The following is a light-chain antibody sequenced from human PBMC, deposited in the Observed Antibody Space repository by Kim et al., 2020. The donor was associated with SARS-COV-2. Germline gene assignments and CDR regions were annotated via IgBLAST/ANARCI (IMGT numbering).Light chain of an antibody. Sequence: LGKTVRITCQGDSLRSYYASWYQQKPGQAPVLVIYGKNNRPSGIPDRFSGSSSGNTASLTITGAQAEDEADYYCNSRDSSGNHYWVFGGGTQLTVL. CDR1: SLRSYY. CDR3: NSRDSSGNHYWV. CDR2: GKN. V-gene: IGLV3-19*01. J-gene: IGLJ3*02.